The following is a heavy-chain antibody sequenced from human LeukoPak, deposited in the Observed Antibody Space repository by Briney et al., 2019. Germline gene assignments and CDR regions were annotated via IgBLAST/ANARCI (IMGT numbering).Heavy chain of an antibody. J-gene: IGHJ4*02. CDR3: ATRLG. CDR1: GFTFRNYW. Sequence: AGGSLRLSCAVSGFTFRNYWMSWVRQAPGKGLEWVANIKEDGSEKNYVDSVEGRFAISRDNADNSLYLQMNSLRVEDTAVYYCATRLGWGQGTLVTVSS. CDR2: IKEDGSEK. V-gene: IGHV3-7*01.